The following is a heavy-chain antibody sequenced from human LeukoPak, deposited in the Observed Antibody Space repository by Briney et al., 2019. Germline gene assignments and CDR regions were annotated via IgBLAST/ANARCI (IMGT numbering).Heavy chain of an antibody. CDR3: AREVGSSGWYQKGYFDY. CDR2: ISSSSSTI. Sequence: GGSLRLSCAASGFTFSSYSMNWVRQAPGKGLEWVSYISSSSSTIYYADSVKGRFTISRDNAKNSLYLQMNSLRDEDTAVYYCAREVGSSGWYQKGYFDYWGQGTLVTVSS. V-gene: IGHV3-48*02. D-gene: IGHD6-19*01. CDR1: GFTFSSYS. J-gene: IGHJ4*02.